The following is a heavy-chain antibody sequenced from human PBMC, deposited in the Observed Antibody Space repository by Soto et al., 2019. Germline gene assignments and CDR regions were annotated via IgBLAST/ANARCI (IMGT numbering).Heavy chain of an antibody. Sequence: QVQLVESGGGVVQPGRSLRLSCAASGFTFSSYGMHWVRQAPGKGLEWVAVIWYGGSNKYYADSVKGRFTISRDNSKNTLYLQMTSLRAEDTAVYYCARGAGSGSYWDWFDPWGQGTLVTVSS. CDR3: ARGAGSGSYWDWFDP. CDR2: IWYGGSNK. CDR1: GFTFSSYG. J-gene: IGHJ5*02. V-gene: IGHV3-33*01. D-gene: IGHD3-10*01.